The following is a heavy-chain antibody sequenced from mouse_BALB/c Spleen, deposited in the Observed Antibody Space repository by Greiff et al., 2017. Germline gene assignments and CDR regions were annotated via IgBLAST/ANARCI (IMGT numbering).Heavy chain of an antibody. D-gene: IGHD6-1*01. CDR1: GFTFSSYG. CDR2: ISSGGGYT. CDR3: ARPSGGDYYFDY. Sequence: EVQVVESGGDLVKPGGSLKLSCAASGFTFSSYGMSWVRQTPDKRLEWVATISSGGGYTYYPDSVKGRFTISRDNAKNTLYLQMSSLKSEDTAMYYCARPSGGDYYFDYWGQGTTLTVSS. V-gene: IGHV5-6*01. J-gene: IGHJ2*01.